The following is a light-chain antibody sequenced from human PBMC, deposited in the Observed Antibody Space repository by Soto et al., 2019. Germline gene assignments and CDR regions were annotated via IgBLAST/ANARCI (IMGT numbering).Light chain of an antibody. CDR1: QSVSRY. CDR2: DAS. CDR3: QQRSNWPLT. Sequence: EIVLTQSPATLSWSPGERATLCCGASQSVSRYLAWYQQKPGQAPRFLIYDASNRAIGIPARFSGSGSGTDFTLTISSLEPEDFAVYYCQQRSNWPLTFGGGTKVEIK. J-gene: IGKJ4*01. V-gene: IGKV3-11*01.